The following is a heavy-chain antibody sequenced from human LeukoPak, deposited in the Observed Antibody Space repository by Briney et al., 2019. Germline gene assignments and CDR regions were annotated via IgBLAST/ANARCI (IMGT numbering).Heavy chain of an antibody. D-gene: IGHD3-22*01. CDR2: IWYDGSNK. CDR3: ARGEYYYDSSGYYFDY. J-gene: IGHJ4*02. V-gene: IGHV3-33*01. Sequence: GGSLRLSCAASGFTFSSYGMHWVRQAPGKGPEWVAVIWYDGSNKYYADSVKGRFTISRDNSKNTLYLQMNSLRAEDTAVYYCARGEYYYDSSGYYFDYWGQGTLVTVSS. CDR1: GFTFSSYG.